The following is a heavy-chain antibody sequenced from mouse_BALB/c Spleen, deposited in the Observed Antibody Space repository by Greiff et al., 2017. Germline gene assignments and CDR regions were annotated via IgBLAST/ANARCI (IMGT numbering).Heavy chain of an antibody. V-gene: IGHV5-6-2*01. CDR3: ARHEVWSDV. J-gene: IGHJ1*01. D-gene: IGHD1-1*02. Sequence: EVHLVESGGGLVKPGGSLKLSCAASGFTFSSYAMSWVRQTPEKRLELVAAINSNGGSTYYPDTVQGRFTISRDNAKNTLYLQMSSLKSEDTALYYCARHEVWSDVWGAGTTVTVSS. CDR1: GFTFSSYA. CDR2: INSNGGST.